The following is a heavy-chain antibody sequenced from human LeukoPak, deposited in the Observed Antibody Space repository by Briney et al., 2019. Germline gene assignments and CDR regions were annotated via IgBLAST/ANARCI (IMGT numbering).Heavy chain of an antibody. D-gene: IGHD3-22*01. V-gene: IGHV1-69*06. CDR2: IIPIFGTA. CDR3: ARDGYYDSSGYYSPDAFDI. J-gene: IGHJ3*02. CDR1: GGTFSSYA. Sequence: SVKVSCKASGGTFSSYAISWVRQAPGQGLEWMGGIIPIFGTANYAQKFQGRVTITADKSTSTAYMELSSLRSEDTAAYYCARDGYYDSSGYYSPDAFDIWGQGTMVTVSS.